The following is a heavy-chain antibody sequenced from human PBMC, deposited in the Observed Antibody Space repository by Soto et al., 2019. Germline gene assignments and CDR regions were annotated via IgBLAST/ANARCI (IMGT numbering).Heavy chain of an antibody. V-gene: IGHV3-23*01. CDR3: AREGVVAGSQDF. J-gene: IGHJ4*02. Sequence: GGSLRLSCAGSGFMFSSFAMTWVRQAPGKGLEWVSTTRSNGEHTYYADSVKGRFTVSRDNSKNTLFLEMSSLRAEDTAMYYCAREGVVAGSQDFWGPGTLVTVS. CDR2: TRSNGEHT. D-gene: IGHD6-19*01. CDR1: GFMFSSFA.